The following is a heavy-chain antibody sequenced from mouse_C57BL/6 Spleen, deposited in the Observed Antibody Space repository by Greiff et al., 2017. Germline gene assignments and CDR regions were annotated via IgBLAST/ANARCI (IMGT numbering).Heavy chain of an antibody. CDR3: ARPLERGYFAV. Sequence: EVKLMESGGDLVKPGGSLKLSCAASGFTFSSYGMSWVRQTPDKRLEWVATISSGGSYTYYPDSVKGRFTISRDNAKNTLYLQMSSLKSEDTAMYYCARPLERGYFAVWGTGTPVTVSS. J-gene: IGHJ1*03. CDR2: ISSGGSYT. CDR1: GFTFSSYG. V-gene: IGHV5-6*01.